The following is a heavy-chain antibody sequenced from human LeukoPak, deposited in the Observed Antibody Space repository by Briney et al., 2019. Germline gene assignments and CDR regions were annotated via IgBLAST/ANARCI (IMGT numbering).Heavy chain of an antibody. CDR1: GFTFSNAW. D-gene: IGHD2-15*01. V-gene: IGHV3-15*01. CDR2: IKSKTDGGTT. J-gene: IGHJ4*02. CDR3: TTDPLGYCSGGSCYSGEVFDY. Sequence: GGSLRLSCAASGFTFSNAWMSWVRQAPGKGLEWVGRIKSKTDGGTTDYAAPVKGRFTISRDDSKNTLYLQMNSLKTEDTAVYYCTTDPLGYCSGGSCYSGEVFDYWGQGTLVTVSS.